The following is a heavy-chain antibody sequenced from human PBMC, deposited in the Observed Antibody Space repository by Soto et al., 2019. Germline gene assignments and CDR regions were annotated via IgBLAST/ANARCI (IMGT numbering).Heavy chain of an antibody. CDR1: GGSISSGGYY. CDR2: IYYSGST. V-gene: IGHV4-31*03. D-gene: IGHD6-6*01. Sequence: QVQLQESGPGLVKPSQTLSLTCTVSGGSISSGGYYWSWIRQHPGKGLEWIGYIYYSGSTYYNPSLQSRVTISVDPSKNQFPLKLSSVTAADTAVYYCARGEEYSSSSEVYWGQGTLVTVSS. J-gene: IGHJ4*02. CDR3: ARGEEYSSSSEVY.